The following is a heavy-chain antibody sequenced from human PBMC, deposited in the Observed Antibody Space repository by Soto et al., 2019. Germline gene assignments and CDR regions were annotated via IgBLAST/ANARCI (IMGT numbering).Heavy chain of an antibody. CDR2: ISSSGSTI. Sequence: GGSLRLSCAASGFTFSSYEMNWVRQAPGKGLEWVSYISSSGSTIYYADSVKGRFTISRDNAKNSLYLQMNSLRAEDTAVYYCARAFDFWSGYSHDAFDIWGQGTMVTVSS. CDR3: ARAFDFWSGYSHDAFDI. D-gene: IGHD3-3*01. V-gene: IGHV3-48*03. CDR1: GFTFSSYE. J-gene: IGHJ3*02.